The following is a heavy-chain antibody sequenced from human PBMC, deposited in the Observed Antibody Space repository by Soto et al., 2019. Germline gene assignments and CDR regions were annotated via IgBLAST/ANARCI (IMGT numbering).Heavy chain of an antibody. CDR2: INHSGST. D-gene: IGHD3-22*01. CDR3: AREKRRGYYYDSSGYYY. J-gene: IGHJ4*02. V-gene: IGHV4-34*01. Sequence: SETLSLTCAVYGGSFSGYYWSWIRQPPGKGLEWIGEINHSGSTNYNPSLKSRVTISVDTSKNQFSLKLSSVTAADTAVYYCAREKRRGYYYDSSGYYYWGQGTLVTVSS. CDR1: GGSFSGYY.